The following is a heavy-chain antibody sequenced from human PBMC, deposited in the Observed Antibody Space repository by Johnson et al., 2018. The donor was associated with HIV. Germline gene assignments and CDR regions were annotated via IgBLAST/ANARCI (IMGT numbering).Heavy chain of an antibody. CDR3: ARACRDGYTCDAFDI. Sequence: QVQLVESGGGVVQPGRSLRLSCAASGFTFSTYAMDWVRQAPGKGLEWVAGISSDGNVKYSADYVKGRFTVSRDNSKNTLYLQMNSLRAEDTAVYYCARACRDGYTCDAFDIWGQGTMVTVSS. CDR1: GFTFSTYA. D-gene: IGHD5-24*01. J-gene: IGHJ3*02. CDR2: ISSDGNVK. V-gene: IGHV3-30*03.